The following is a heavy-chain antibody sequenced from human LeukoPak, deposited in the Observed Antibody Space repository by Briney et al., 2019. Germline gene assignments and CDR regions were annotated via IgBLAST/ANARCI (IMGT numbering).Heavy chain of an antibody. V-gene: IGHV5-51*01. D-gene: IGHD3-22*01. CDR3: ARRYDDSSGYSRHFDY. Sequence: GESLKISCKGSGYSFNSYWIGWVRQMPGKGLEWMGLIYPGDSDTRYSPSFQGQVTISADKSISTAYLQWSSLKTSDTAMYYYARRYDDSSGYSRHFDYWGQGTLVTVSS. CDR2: IYPGDSDT. CDR1: GYSFNSYW. J-gene: IGHJ4*02.